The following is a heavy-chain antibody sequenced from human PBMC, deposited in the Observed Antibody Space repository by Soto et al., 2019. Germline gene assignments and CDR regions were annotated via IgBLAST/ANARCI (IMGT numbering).Heavy chain of an antibody. CDR2: IYYSGST. Sequence: QVQLQESGPGLVKPSQTLSLTCTVSGGSISSGDYFWSWIRQYQGKGLVWIGYIYYSGSTYYNPSLKTRVTISLDTSKSQFSLKLSSMTAADTAVYYCARGRALYSNYDSWGQGTLVTVSS. CDR3: ARGRALYSNYDS. CDR1: GGSISSGDYF. V-gene: IGHV4-31*03. D-gene: IGHD4-4*01. J-gene: IGHJ5*01.